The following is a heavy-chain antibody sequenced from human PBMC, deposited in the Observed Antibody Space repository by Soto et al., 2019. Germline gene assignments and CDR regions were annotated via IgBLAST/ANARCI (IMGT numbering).Heavy chain of an antibody. J-gene: IGHJ3*02. CDR1: GFTFCNAW. CDR3: TTHTVIVAVVAAPYAFDI. V-gene: IGHV3-15*01. CDR2: IKSKTDGGTT. Sequence: GGSLRLSCAASGFTFCNAWMSWVRQAPGKGLEWVGRIKSKTDGGTTDYAAPVKGRFTISRDDSKNTLYLQMNSLKTEDTAVYYCTTHTVIVAVVAAPYAFDIWGQGTMVTVSS. D-gene: IGHD2-15*01.